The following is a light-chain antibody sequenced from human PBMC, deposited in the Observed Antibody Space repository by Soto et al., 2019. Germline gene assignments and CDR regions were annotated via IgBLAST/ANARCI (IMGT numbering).Light chain of an antibody. Sequence: DIELTQSPSSLSASVGDRVTITCRASQSISTFLNWYQHKRGKAPKLLIHGASSLQSGVPFRFTGSGSGTDFSLTISGLQPEDSATYYCQQSYSTLLSFGGGTTVEI. J-gene: IGKJ4*01. CDR1: QSISTF. V-gene: IGKV1-39*01. CDR2: GAS. CDR3: QQSYSTLLS.